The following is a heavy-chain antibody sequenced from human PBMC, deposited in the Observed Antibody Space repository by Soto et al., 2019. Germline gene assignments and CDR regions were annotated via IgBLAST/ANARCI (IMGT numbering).Heavy chain of an antibody. CDR3: AKDGRNGYNLFY. V-gene: IGHV4-4*02. Sequence: QVQLQESGPGVVKPSGTLSLTCAVSGDSISSGGWWGWVRQPPGKGLEWSGESYHSGSTNYNPSLKSRVTILVDMSKNHFSLNLNSVNVADTAIYYCAKDGRNGYNLFYWGQGTRVTVSS. CDR1: GDSISSGGW. J-gene: IGHJ4*02. D-gene: IGHD5-12*01. CDR2: SYHSGST.